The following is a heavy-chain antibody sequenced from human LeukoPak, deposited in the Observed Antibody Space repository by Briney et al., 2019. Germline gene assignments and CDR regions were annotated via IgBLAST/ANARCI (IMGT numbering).Heavy chain of an antibody. CDR3: ARATELLRLRDAFDI. J-gene: IGHJ3*02. Sequence: ASVKVSCKASGYTFTSYYMHWVRQAPGQGLEWMGIINPSGGSTSYAQKFQGRVTMTRDTSTSTVYMELSSLRSEDTAVYYCARATELLRLRDAFDIWGQGTMVTVSS. D-gene: IGHD1-26*01. V-gene: IGHV1-46*01. CDR1: GYTFTSYY. CDR2: INPSGGST.